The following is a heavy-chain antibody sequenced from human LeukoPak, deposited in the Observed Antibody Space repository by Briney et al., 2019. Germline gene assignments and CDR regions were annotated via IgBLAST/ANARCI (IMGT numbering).Heavy chain of an antibody. CDR2: ISAYNGNT. V-gene: IGHV1-18*01. CDR3: ARDIVATTSRGNYYYYGMDV. D-gene: IGHD5-12*01. Sequence: ASVKVSCKASGYTFTSYGISWVRQAPGQGLEWMGWISAYNGNTNYAQKLQGRVTMTTDTSTSTAYMELRSLRSDDTAVYYCARDIVATTSRGNYYYYGMDVWGQGTTVTVSS. CDR1: GYTFTSYG. J-gene: IGHJ6*02.